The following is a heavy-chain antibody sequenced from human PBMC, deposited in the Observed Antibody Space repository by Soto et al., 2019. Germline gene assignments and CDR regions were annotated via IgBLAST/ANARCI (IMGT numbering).Heavy chain of an antibody. CDR1: GYTFTSYG. CDR3: GKNSPYCRRTSCATGGGDY. D-gene: IGHD2-2*01. CDR2: ISAYNGNT. J-gene: IGHJ4*02. Sequence: QVQLVQSGAEVKKPGASVKVSCKASGYTFTSYGISWVRQAPGQGLEWMGWISAYNGNTNYAQKLQGRVTMTTDTTTNTAYMEPRGPRTDHTAVYYWGKNSPYCRRTSCATGGGDYWGQGTLVTVSS. V-gene: IGHV1-18*01.